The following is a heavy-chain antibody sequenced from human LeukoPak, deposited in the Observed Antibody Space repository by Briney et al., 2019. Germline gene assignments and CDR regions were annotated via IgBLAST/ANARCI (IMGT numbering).Heavy chain of an antibody. D-gene: IGHD3-3*02. CDR2: IYYSGST. V-gene: IGHV4-59*01. J-gene: IGHJ3*02. Sequence: SETLSLTCTVSGGSISSYYWSWIRQPPGKGLEWIGYIYYSGSTNYNPSLKSRVTISVDTSKNQFSLKLSSVTAADTAVYYCASHLAGGAFDIWGQGTMVTVSS. CDR3: ASHLAGGAFDI. CDR1: GGSISSYY.